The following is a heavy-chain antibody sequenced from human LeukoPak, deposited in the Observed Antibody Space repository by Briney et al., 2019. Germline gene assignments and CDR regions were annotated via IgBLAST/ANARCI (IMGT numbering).Heavy chain of an antibody. D-gene: IGHD6-13*01. CDR2: ISTNGDST. V-gene: IGHV3-64*02. Sequence: PGGSLRLSCAASGFTFSTYAMHWVRQAPGKGLEYVSAISTNGDSTYYADSVKGRFTISRDNSKNTLFLQMGSLRADDMAVYYCAKGDSRNWFDPWGQGTLVTVSS. J-gene: IGHJ5*02. CDR3: AKGDSRNWFDP. CDR1: GFTFSTYA.